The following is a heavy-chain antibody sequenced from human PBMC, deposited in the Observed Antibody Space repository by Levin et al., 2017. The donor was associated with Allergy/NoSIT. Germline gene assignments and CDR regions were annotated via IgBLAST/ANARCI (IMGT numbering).Heavy chain of an antibody. J-gene: IGHJ4*02. Sequence: GGSLRLSCAASGFTFSSYAMSWVRQAPGKGLEWVSAISGSGGSTYYADSVKGRFTISRDNSKNTLYLQMNSLRAEDTAVYYCAKQRTYYDVWSGYPFDYWGQGTLVTVSS. CDR2: ISGSGGST. CDR3: AKQRTYYDVWSGYPFDY. D-gene: IGHD3-3*01. V-gene: IGHV3-23*01. CDR1: GFTFSSYA.